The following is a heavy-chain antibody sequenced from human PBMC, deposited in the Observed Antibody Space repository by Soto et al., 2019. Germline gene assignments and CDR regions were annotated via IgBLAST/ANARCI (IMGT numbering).Heavy chain of an antibody. CDR3: AKARCTTSNCYVPDY. D-gene: IGHD2-8*01. CDR1: GFSFSTYT. Sequence: EVQLLESGGGLVQPGGSLRFSCAASGFSFSTYTMSWVRRAPGKGLEWVSAISGSGGSPSYADSVQGRFTISRDNPKKTLYLQMNSLRAEDTAVYYCAKARCTTSNCYVPDYWGQGTLVTVSS. J-gene: IGHJ4*02. V-gene: IGHV3-23*01. CDR2: ISGSGGSP.